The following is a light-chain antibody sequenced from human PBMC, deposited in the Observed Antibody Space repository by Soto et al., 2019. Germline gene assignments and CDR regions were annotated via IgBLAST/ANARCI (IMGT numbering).Light chain of an antibody. CDR2: GAS. Sequence: EIILTQSPASLSVSPGEIATLSCRASQSVNNNLAWYQQKRGQAPRLLIYGASTRATGIPGRFRASGSGTEFTLTISGVQSKDFAVYVGQQYNNLHPNTFGQGTKLEIK. V-gene: IGKV3-15*01. CDR1: QSVNNN. J-gene: IGKJ2*01. CDR3: QQYNNLHPNT.